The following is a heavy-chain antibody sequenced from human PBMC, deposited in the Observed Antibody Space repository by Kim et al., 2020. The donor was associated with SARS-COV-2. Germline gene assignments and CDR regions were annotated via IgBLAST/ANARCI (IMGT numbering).Heavy chain of an antibody. Sequence: GGSLRLSCAASGFTFSNAWMSWVRQAPGKGLEWVGRIKSKTDGGTTDYAAPVKGRFTISRDDSKNTLYLQMNSLKTEDTAVYYCTTDSPSFYYYDSSGYNDAFDIWGQGTMVTVSS. V-gene: IGHV3-15*01. J-gene: IGHJ3*02. CDR3: TTDSPSFYYYDSSGYNDAFDI. D-gene: IGHD3-22*01. CDR2: IKSKTDGGTT. CDR1: GFTFSNAW.